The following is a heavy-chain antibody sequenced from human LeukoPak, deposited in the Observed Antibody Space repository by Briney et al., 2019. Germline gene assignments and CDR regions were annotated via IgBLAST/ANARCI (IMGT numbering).Heavy chain of an antibody. CDR3: ARHRAITGGDAFDI. CDR2: IYYGGST. V-gene: IGHV4-59*08. CDR1: GGSLSGYY. D-gene: IGHD7-27*01. Sequence: PSETLSLPCTVSGGSLSGYYWLWLRQPPGKGLEWIGYIYYGGSTNYNPSLKSRVSISVDTSKNQFSLNLSSVTAADTAVYYCARHRAITGGDAFDIWGQGTMVTVSS. J-gene: IGHJ3*02.